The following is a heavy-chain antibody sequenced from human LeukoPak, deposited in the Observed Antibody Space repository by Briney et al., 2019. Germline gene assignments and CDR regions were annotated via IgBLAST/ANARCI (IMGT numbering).Heavy chain of an antibody. V-gene: IGHV4-34*01. Sequence: SETLSLTCAVYGGSFSAYYWSWIRQPPGMGLEWVGEINHSGSTKYNPSLKSRDTISIDTSKNQFSLKLSSVTAADTAVYYCARQADWLLPNWYFDLWGRGTLVTVSS. J-gene: IGHJ2*01. CDR2: INHSGST. CDR1: GGSFSAYY. D-gene: IGHD3/OR15-3a*01. CDR3: ARQADWLLPNWYFDL.